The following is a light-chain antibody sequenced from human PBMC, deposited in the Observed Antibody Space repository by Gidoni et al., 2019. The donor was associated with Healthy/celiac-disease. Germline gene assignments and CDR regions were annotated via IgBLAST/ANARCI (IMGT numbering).Light chain of an antibody. J-gene: IGLJ3*02. CDR1: TGAVTSGHY. Sequence: QAVVTQEPSLTVSPGGTVTLTCGSSTGAVTSGHYPYWFQQKPGQAPRTLIYDTSNKHSWTPARFSCSLLGGKSALTLSGAQPEDEAEYYCLLSYSGARWVFGGGTKLTVL. V-gene: IGLV7-46*01. CDR3: LLSYSGARWV. CDR2: DTS.